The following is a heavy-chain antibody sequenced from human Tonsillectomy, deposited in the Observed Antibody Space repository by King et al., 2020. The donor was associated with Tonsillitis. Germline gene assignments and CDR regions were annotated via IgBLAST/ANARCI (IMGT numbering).Heavy chain of an antibody. D-gene: IGHD3-3*01. J-gene: IGHJ6*02. V-gene: IGHV3-15*01. CDR3: TSLSTIFGVGVLDV. Sequence: DVQLVESGGGLVKPGGSLRLSCAASGFTFSNAWMSWVRQAPGKGLEWVGRIKSKTDGGATDYAAPVKGRFTISRDDSKKMLYLHMNSLKTEDTAVYYCTSLSTIFGVGVLDVWGQGNTVTVSS. CDR2: IKSKTDGGAT. CDR1: GFTFSNAW.